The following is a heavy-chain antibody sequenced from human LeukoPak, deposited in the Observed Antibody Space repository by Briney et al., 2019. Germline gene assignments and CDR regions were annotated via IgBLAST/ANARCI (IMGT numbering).Heavy chain of an antibody. CDR1: GGSISSGSYY. J-gene: IGHJ2*01. CDR3: ARGRGSGWFYWYFDL. D-gene: IGHD6-19*01. CDR2: IYTSGST. V-gene: IGHV4-61*02. Sequence: SQTLSLTCTVSGGSISSGSYYWSWIRQPAGKGLEWIGRIYTSGSTNYNPSLKSRVTISVDTSKNQLSLKLSSVTAADTAVYYCARGRGSGWFYWYFDLWGRGTLVTVSS.